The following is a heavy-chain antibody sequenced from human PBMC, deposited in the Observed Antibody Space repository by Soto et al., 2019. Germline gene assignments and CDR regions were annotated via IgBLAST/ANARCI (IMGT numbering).Heavy chain of an antibody. J-gene: IGHJ4*02. CDR3: AHRMTSYYDNSAYYAPFDY. Sequence: HITLKESGPTLVKPTQTLTLTCTFSGFSFTTSGVAVGWIRQPPGKALEWLAVIYWDDDKRYSPSLKNRLAITRDTSKNLVVLTMTNMDPVDTATYFCAHRMTSYYDNSAYYAPFDYWGQGTLVTVSS. CDR2: IYWDDDK. V-gene: IGHV2-5*02. CDR1: GFSFTTSGVA. D-gene: IGHD3-22*01.